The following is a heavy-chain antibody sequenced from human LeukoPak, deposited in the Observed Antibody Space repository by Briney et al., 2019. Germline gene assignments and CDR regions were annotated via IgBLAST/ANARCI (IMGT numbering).Heavy chain of an antibody. CDR3: ARGYYDVLTGHPKNFDY. Sequence: SETLSLTCTVSGGSISSSSYYWGWIRQPPGKGLEWIGSIYYSGNTYYSPSLKSRVTISVDTSKNQFSLKLSSVTAADTAVYYCARGYYDVLTGHPKNFDYWGQGTLVTVSS. V-gene: IGHV4-39*01. D-gene: IGHD3-9*01. CDR1: GGSISSSSYY. CDR2: IYYSGNT. J-gene: IGHJ4*02.